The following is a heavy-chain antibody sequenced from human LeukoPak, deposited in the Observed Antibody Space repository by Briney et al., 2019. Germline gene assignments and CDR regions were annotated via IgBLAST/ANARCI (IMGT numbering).Heavy chain of an antibody. CDR1: GFTFSSYS. CDR2: IDGGGGRT. Sequence: GGSLRLSCAASGFTFSSYSMNWVRQAPGVGLEWVSAIDGGGGRTWHADSVRGRFTISRDNSKNTLFMQMNSLRAEDTAVYYCAKDFYDSSGSRYDYWGQGTLVTVSS. D-gene: IGHD3-22*01. V-gene: IGHV3-23*01. CDR3: AKDFYDSSGSRYDY. J-gene: IGHJ4*02.